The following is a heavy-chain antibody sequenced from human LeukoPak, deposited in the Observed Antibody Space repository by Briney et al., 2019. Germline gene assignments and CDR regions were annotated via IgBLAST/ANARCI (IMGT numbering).Heavy chain of an antibody. D-gene: IGHD5-12*01. CDR1: GFTFSSYA. J-gene: IGHJ4*02. CDR3: AKDRSGYDYYGQYYFDY. Sequence: GGSLRLSCAASGFTFSSYAMSWVRQAPGKGLEYVSGISGSGGTTYYADSVKGRFTVSRDSSRNTLYLQMSSLRAEDTALYYCAKDRSGYDYYGQYYFDYWGQGTLVTVSS. CDR2: ISGSGGTT. V-gene: IGHV3-23*01.